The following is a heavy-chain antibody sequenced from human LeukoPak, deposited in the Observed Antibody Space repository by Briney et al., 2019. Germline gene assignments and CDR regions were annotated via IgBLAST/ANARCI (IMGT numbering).Heavy chain of an antibody. J-gene: IGHJ4*02. V-gene: IGHV4-59*08. CDR2: IYYSGST. Sequence: SETLSLTCTVSGGSISSYYWSWIRQPPGKGLEWIGYIYYSGSTNYNPSLKSRVTISVDTSKSQFSLKLSSVTAADTAVYYCARQGARSWYDYWGQGTLVTVSS. CDR1: GGSISSYY. CDR3: ARQGARSWYDY. D-gene: IGHD6-13*01.